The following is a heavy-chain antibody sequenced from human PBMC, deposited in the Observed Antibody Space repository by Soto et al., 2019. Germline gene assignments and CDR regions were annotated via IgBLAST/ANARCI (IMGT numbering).Heavy chain of an antibody. J-gene: IGHJ6*02. CDR2: IYHSGST. CDR3: ARVSGSYYYGMDV. CDR1: GGSISSSNW. V-gene: IGHV4-4*02. D-gene: IGHD1-26*01. Sequence: SETLSLTCAVSGGSISSSNWWSWDRQPPGKGLEWIGEIYHSGSTNYNPSLKSRVTISVDKSKNQFSLKLSSVTAADTAVYYCARVSGSYYYGMDVWGQGTTVTVSS.